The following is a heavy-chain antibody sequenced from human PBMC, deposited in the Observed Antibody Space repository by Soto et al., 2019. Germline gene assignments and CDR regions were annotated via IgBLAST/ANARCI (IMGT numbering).Heavy chain of an antibody. V-gene: IGHV1-18*01. CDR1: GYTFSSDG. Sequence: QVQLVPSGAEVKKPGASVKVSCKASGYTFSSDGISWVRQAPGQGLEWMGWSSAYHGNTNYAQKLQCRGTMTTDTSPSKAYIDLRSLRSDDTAVYYWAGDQSGDVGHGYWGQGTLVTVSS. J-gene: IGHJ4*02. CDR3: AGDQSGDVGHGY. D-gene: IGHD1-26*01. CDR2: SSAYHGNT.